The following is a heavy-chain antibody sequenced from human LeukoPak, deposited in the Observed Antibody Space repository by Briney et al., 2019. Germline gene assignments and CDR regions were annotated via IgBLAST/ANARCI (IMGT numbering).Heavy chain of an antibody. CDR1: GFTFSSYW. Sequence: GSLRLSCAASGFTFSSYWMHWVRQAPGKGLVWVSRINSDGSTTNYADSVKGRFTISRDNAKNTLDLQMNSLRAEDTAVYYCARRSSGSPPYYFDYWGQGPLVTVSS. CDR2: INSDGSTT. CDR3: ARRSSGSPPYYFDY. V-gene: IGHV3-74*01. D-gene: IGHD1-26*01. J-gene: IGHJ4*02.